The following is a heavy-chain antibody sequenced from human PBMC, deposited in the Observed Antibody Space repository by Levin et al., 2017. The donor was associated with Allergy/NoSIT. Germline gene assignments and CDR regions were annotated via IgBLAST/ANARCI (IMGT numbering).Heavy chain of an antibody. J-gene: IGHJ4*02. Sequence: GESLKISREASGFPFNHYGMHWVRQAPGKGLEWVAFILYDGSKTYYRDSVKGRFTVSRDNSKNTLYLQMNSLRVADTAVYFCARDRSGDYFYHWGKGTLVTVSS. CDR3: ARDRSGDYFYH. V-gene: IGHV3-33*01. D-gene: IGHD1-26*01. CDR2: ILYDGSKT. CDR1: GFPFNHYG.